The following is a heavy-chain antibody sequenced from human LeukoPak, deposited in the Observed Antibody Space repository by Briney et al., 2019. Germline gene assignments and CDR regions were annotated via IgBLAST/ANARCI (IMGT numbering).Heavy chain of an antibody. V-gene: IGHV4-61*02. J-gene: IGHJ4*02. CDR2: IYTSVST. CDR1: GGSISSGSYY. Sequence: PSETPSLTCTVSGGSISSGSYYWSWIRQPAGNGLEWIGRIYTSVSTNYNPSLKSRVTISVDTSKNQFSLKLSSVTAADTAVYYCARDSDYWGQGTLVTVSS. CDR3: ARDSDY.